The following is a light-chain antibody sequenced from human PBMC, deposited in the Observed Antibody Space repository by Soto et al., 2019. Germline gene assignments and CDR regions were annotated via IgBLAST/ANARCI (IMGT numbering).Light chain of an antibody. Sequence: QSVLTQPASVSGSPGQSITISCTGTSSDVGGYNYVSWYQQHPGKAPKLMIYDVSNRPSGVSNRFSGSKSGNTASQTISGLQAEYEADYYCSSYTSISTYVFGTGTKVTVL. V-gene: IGLV2-14*01. J-gene: IGLJ1*01. CDR1: SSDVGGYNY. CDR3: SSYTSISTYV. CDR2: DVS.